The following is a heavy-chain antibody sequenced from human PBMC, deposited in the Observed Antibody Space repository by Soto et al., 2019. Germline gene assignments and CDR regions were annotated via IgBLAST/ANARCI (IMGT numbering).Heavy chain of an antibody. V-gene: IGHV4-30-4*01. Sequence: KPSETLSLTCTVSGGSISNGKYYWSWIRQPPGKSLEWIGHIYYSGSTYYHPSLKSRVSLSLDTSKNQFSLRLSSVTAADTAVFYCARGGSYYYDRSGSTPVDYWGQGTLVTVS. CDR3: ARGGSYYYDRSGSTPVDY. D-gene: IGHD3-22*01. J-gene: IGHJ4*02. CDR2: IYYSGST. CDR1: GGSISNGKYY.